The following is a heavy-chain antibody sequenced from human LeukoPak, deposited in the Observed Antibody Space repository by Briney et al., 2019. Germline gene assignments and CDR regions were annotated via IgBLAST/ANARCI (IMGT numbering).Heavy chain of an antibody. V-gene: IGHV3-7*01. D-gene: IGHD3-10*01. Sequence: GGSLRLSCAASGFTFSNYWMSWVRQAPGKGLEWVAHIKQDGSEKYYVDSVKGRFTISRDNAKNSLYLQMNSLRAEDTAVYYCARELLWFGELLYDYWGQGTLVTVSS. CDR1: GFTFSNYW. CDR2: IKQDGSEK. J-gene: IGHJ4*02. CDR3: ARELLWFGELLYDY.